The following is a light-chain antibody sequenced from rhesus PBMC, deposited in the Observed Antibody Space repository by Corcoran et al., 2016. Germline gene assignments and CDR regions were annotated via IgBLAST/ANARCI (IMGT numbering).Light chain of an antibody. J-gene: IGKJ2*01. V-gene: IGKV1-36*02. CDR3: LQGYSTPYS. CDR2: AAS. Sequence: DIQMTQSPSSLSASVGDRVTITCRASQGLRDYLSWYKQKPGKAPKRLIYAASSLDSGVPSRFSGSGSGTDFTLSLSSLQPEDFAAYYCLQGYSTPYSFGQGTKVEIK. CDR1: QGLRDY.